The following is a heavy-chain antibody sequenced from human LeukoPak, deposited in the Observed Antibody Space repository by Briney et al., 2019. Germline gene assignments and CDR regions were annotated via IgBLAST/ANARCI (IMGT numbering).Heavy chain of an antibody. J-gene: IGHJ4*02. CDR3: AREDYYGSGSYHY. V-gene: IGHV4-39*07. Sequence: SETLSLTCTVSGGSISSSSYYWGWIRQPPGKGLEWIGEINHSGSTNYNPSLKSRVTISVDTSKNQFSLKLSSVTAADTAVYYCAREDYYGSGSYHYWGQGTLVTVSS. D-gene: IGHD3-10*01. CDR1: GGSISSSSYY. CDR2: INHSGST.